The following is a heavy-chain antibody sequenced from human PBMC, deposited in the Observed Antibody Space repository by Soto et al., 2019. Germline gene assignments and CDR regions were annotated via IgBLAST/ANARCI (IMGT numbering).Heavy chain of an antibody. Sequence: QVQLVQSGAEVKKPGASVKVSCKASGYTFTSYGISWVRQAPGQGLEWMGWISAYNGNTNYAQKLQGRVTMTTDTSTSTAYMELRSLRSDDTAVYYCARDGVTIFGVVITETRETYYYYGMDVWGQGTTVTVSS. CDR3: ARDGVTIFGVVITETRETYYYYGMDV. V-gene: IGHV1-18*04. J-gene: IGHJ6*02. CDR1: GYTFTSYG. D-gene: IGHD3-3*01. CDR2: ISAYNGNT.